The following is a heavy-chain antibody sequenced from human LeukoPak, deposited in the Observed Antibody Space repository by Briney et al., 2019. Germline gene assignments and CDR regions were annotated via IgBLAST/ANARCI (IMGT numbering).Heavy chain of an antibody. D-gene: IGHD1-26*01. J-gene: IGHJ4*02. Sequence: ASVKVSCKASGYPFTSNGISRVRQAPRQGLEWMGWIGADSANTKHAQKLQGRVTMTADTSTTTIYMELRSLRSDATALYYCARDVLGATCGFDFWDQGTLVTVTS. CDR2: IGADSANT. V-gene: IGHV1-18*01. CDR1: GYPFTSNG. CDR3: ARDVLGATCGFDF.